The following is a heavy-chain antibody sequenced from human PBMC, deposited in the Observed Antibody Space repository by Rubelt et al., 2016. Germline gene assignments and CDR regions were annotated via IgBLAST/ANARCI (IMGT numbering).Heavy chain of an antibody. V-gene: IGHV3-23*01. J-gene: IGHJ4*02. D-gene: IGHD3-3*01. Sequence: EVQLLESGGGLVRPGGSLRLSCAASGFAFSTYAVSWVRQAPGKGLDWVSAISGSGDSTVYADSVKGRFTISRDSFKNTLYLQMNSRTAEDTAVYYCAKRLYNEGGHFDSWGQGTLVTVSS. CDR1: GFAFSTYA. CDR3: AKRLYNEGGHFDS. CDR2: ISGSGDST.